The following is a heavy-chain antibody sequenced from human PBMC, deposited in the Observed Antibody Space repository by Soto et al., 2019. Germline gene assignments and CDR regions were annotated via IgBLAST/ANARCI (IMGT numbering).Heavy chain of an antibody. Sequence: AAVKVSCKACGYTFTSYAMHWVRQAPGQRLEWMGWINACNGNTKYSQKFQGRVTITRDTSTSTAYMELSSLRSDDTAVYYCAIDPDPNIPPRYSYYGMDVWGQGTTVTVSS. CDR1: GYTFTSYA. CDR3: AIDPDPNIPPRYSYYGMDV. J-gene: IGHJ6*02. CDR2: INACNGNT. V-gene: IGHV1-3*01.